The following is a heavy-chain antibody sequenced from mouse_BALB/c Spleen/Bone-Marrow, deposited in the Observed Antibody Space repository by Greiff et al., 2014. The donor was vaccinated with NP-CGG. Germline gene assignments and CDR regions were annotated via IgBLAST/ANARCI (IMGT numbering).Heavy chain of an antibody. J-gene: IGHJ4*01. CDR2: INPDSNTI. V-gene: IGHV4-1*02. CDR1: GFDFSRYW. Sequence: KLVESGGGLVQPGGSLKLSCAASGFDFSRYWMSWVRQAPGKGLEWIGEINPDSNTINYTPSLKDKFIISRDNAKNTLYLQMSKVRSEDTALYYCARLGYYGAMDYWGQGTSVTVSS. D-gene: IGHD1-1*01. CDR3: ARLGYYGAMDY.